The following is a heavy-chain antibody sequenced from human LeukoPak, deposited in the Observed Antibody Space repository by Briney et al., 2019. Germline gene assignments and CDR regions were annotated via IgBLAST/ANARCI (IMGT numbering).Heavy chain of an antibody. D-gene: IGHD1-14*01. Sequence: GGSLRLSCVASGFTFSTYWLNWVRQAPGKGLEWVAVINQDGNEKYYVDSVKGRFTISRDNAKNSLYLQMSSLRAEDTAVYFCARDFRHAGDYWGQGNLVTVSS. V-gene: IGHV3-7*01. CDR2: INQDGNEK. CDR3: ARDFRHAGDY. J-gene: IGHJ4*02. CDR1: GFTFSTYW.